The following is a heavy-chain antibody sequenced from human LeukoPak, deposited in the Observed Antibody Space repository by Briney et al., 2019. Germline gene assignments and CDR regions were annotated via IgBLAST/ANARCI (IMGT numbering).Heavy chain of an antibody. D-gene: IGHD2/OR15-2a*01. Sequence: PGGSLRLSCVASGFTFSRYAMNWVRQTPGKRLEWSSLIGTDEARTHYADSVKGRFIISRDNSKNKLFLQMYSVRTEDTAVYYCAKDLDSTDLYDNADWGQGTLVTVSS. J-gene: IGHJ1*01. V-gene: IGHV3-23*01. CDR1: GFTFSRYA. CDR2: IGTDEART. CDR3: AKDLDSTDLYDNAD.